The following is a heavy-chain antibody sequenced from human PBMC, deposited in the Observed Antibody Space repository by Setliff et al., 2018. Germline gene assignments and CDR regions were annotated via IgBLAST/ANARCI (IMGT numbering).Heavy chain of an antibody. V-gene: IGHV3-9*01. CDR1: GFTFDDYA. D-gene: IGHD3-22*01. Sequence: PGGSLRLSCAASGFTFDDYAMHWVRQAPGKGLEWVSGISWNSGSIGYADSVKGRFTISRDNAKNSLYLQMNSLRAEDTAVYYCARDEGMGNYYDSSGYFWGQGTLVTVSS. J-gene: IGHJ4*02. CDR3: ARDEGMGNYYDSSGYF. CDR2: ISWNSGSI.